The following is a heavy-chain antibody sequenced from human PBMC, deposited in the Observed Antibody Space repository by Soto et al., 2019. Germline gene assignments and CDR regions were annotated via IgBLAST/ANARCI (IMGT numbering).Heavy chain of an antibody. V-gene: IGHV1-69*01. CDR2: IIPIFGTA. Sequence: QVQLVQSGAEVKKPGSSVKVSCKASGGTFSSYAISWVRQAPGQGLEWMGGIIPIFGTANYAQKFQGRVTITADESTSTAYMERRSLGSEDTAVYYGAREERGDMITFGAGGFDYWGQGTLVTVSS. CDR3: AREERGDMITFGAGGFDY. J-gene: IGHJ4*02. D-gene: IGHD3-16*01. CDR1: GGTFSSYA.